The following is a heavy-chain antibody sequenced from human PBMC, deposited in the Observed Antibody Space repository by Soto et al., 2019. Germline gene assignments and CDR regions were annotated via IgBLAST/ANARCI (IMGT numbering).Heavy chain of an antibody. J-gene: IGHJ6*02. V-gene: IGHV3-7*03. D-gene: IGHD2-2*01. Sequence: EVQLVESGGGLVQPGGSLRLSCAASGFTFSSYWMSWVRQAPGKGLEWVANIKQDGSEKYYVDSVKGRFTISRDNAKNSLYLQMNSLRAEDTAVYYCASTSGYQLRGYYYGMDVWGQGTTVTVSS. CDR3: ASTSGYQLRGYYYGMDV. CDR1: GFTFSSYW. CDR2: IKQDGSEK.